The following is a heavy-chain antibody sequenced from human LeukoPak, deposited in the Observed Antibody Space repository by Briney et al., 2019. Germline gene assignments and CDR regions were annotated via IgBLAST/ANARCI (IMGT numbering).Heavy chain of an antibody. V-gene: IGHV3-33*01. CDR3: ARVGATTGNPPMGAFDI. J-gene: IGHJ3*02. CDR2: IWYDGSNK. Sequence: GGSLRLSCAASGFTFSSYGMHWVRQAPGKGLEWVAVIWYDGSNKYYADSVKGRFTISRDNSKNTLYLQMNSLRAEDTAVYYCARVGATTGNPPMGAFDIWGQGTMVTVSS. CDR1: GFTFSSYG. D-gene: IGHD1-26*01.